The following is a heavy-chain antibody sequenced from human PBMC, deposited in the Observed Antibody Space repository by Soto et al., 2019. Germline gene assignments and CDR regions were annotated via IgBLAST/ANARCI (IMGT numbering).Heavy chain of an antibody. CDR3: ARDPPIGEQQLVGLEQYYYYYGMDV. J-gene: IGHJ6*02. CDR2: ISYDGSNK. Sequence: GGSLRLSCAASGFTFSSYAMHWVRQAPGKGLEWVAVISYDGSNKYYADSVKGRFTISRDNSKNTLYLQMNSLRAEDTAVYYCARDPPIGEQQLVGLEQYYYYYGMDVWGQGTTVTVSS. D-gene: IGHD6-13*01. CDR1: GFTFSSYA. V-gene: IGHV3-30-3*01.